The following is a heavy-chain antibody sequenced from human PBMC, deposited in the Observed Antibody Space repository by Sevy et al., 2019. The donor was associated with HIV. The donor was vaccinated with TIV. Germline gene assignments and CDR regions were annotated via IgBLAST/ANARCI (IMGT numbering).Heavy chain of an antibody. CDR2: IGSSNSYI. CDR3: ARSYSSSWYILYYFEY. CDR1: GFSLSRYW. D-gene: IGHD6-13*01. J-gene: IGHJ4*02. V-gene: IGHV3-21*01. Sequence: GGSLRLSCGASGFSLSRYWMLWVRQSPGKGLEWVASIGSSNSYIYYADSVKGRFTISRDNAKNSLFLHMNTLRAEDTAVYYCARSYSSSWYILYYFEYWGQGTPVTVSS.